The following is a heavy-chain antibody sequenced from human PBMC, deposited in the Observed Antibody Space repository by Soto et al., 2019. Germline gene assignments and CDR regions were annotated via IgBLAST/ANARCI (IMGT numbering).Heavy chain of an antibody. CDR1: GYTFTNYG. Sequence: QVQLVQSGAEVKKPGASVKVSCKASGYTFTNYGISWVRQAPGQGLEWMGWISTYNGNINYAQKVQGRVTMTTDTSTSTAYMELRSLRSDDTAVYYCGRQDRTAPRPYSYYGMDVWGQGTTVTVSS. J-gene: IGHJ6*02. CDR3: GRQDRTAPRPYSYYGMDV. V-gene: IGHV1-18*01. D-gene: IGHD2-21*02. CDR2: ISTYNGNI.